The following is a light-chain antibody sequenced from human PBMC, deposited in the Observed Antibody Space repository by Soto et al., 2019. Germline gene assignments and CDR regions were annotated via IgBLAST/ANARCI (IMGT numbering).Light chain of an antibody. Sequence: IDMTRSPASLCASVGDRVTITCRASQSISSYLNWYQQKPGKAPKLLIHDASSLQSGVPSRFSGSGSGTEFTLTISSLQPDDFATYYCQHYNSYSEAFGQGTKVDIK. CDR3: QHYNSYSEA. V-gene: IGKV1-5*01. CDR2: DAS. CDR1: QSISSY. J-gene: IGKJ1*01.